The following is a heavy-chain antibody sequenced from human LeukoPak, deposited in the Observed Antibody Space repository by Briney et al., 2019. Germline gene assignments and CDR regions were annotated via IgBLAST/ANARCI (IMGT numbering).Heavy chain of an antibody. Sequence: PSETLSLTCAVYGGSFSGYYWSWIRQPPGKGLEWIGYIYYNGNTNYNPSLKSRVTISVDTSKNQFSLRLSSVTAADTAVYYCANPRTTLDGFDIWGQGTMVTVSS. J-gene: IGHJ3*02. V-gene: IGHV4-59*01. CDR1: GGSFSGYY. CDR2: IYYNGNT. CDR3: ANPRTTLDGFDI. D-gene: IGHD1-1*01.